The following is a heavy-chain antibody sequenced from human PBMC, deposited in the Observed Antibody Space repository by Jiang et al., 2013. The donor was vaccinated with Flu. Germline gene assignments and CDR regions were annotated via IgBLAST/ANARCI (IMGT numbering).Heavy chain of an antibody. D-gene: IGHD3-22*01. J-gene: IGHJ3*02. V-gene: IGHV4-59*01. CDR3: ARGTYDSDAFDI. CDR2: IYYSGNT. Sequence: GPGLVKPSETLSLTCTVSGGSISSYYWSWIRQPPGKGLEWIGYIYYSGNTNYNPSLKSRVTISVDTSKNQFSLKLSSVTAADTAVYYCARGTYDSDAFDIWGQGTMVTVSS. CDR1: GGSISSYY.